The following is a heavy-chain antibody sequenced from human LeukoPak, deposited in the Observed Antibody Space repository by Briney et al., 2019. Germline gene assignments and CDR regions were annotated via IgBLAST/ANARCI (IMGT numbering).Heavy chain of an antibody. J-gene: IGHJ5*02. CDR2: IYATGST. V-gene: IGHV4-4*07. D-gene: IGHD3-22*01. CDR3: ARVGAQGYYDSSGYYPIPNWFDP. CDR1: GGXMNSYY. Sequence: PSEALSLTCTVSGGXMNSYYWSWIRQPAGKGLEWIGRIYATGSTNYNPSLKSRVTMSVDTSKNQFSLKLSSVTAADTAVYYCARVGAQGYYDSSGYYPIPNWFDPWGQGTLVTVSS.